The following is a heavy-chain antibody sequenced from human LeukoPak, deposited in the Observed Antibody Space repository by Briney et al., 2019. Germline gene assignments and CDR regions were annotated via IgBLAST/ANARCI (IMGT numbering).Heavy chain of an antibody. V-gene: IGHV3-23*01. Sequence: GSLRLSCAASGFTFSSYAMSWVRQAPGKGLEWGSAISGSGGSTYYADSVKGRFTIPRDNSKNTLYLQMNSLRAEDTAVYYCAKSPDFGGYYGMDVWGQGTTVTVSS. CDR3: AKSPDFGGYYGMDV. J-gene: IGHJ6*02. CDR2: ISGSGGST. D-gene: IGHD3-16*01. CDR1: GFTFSSYA.